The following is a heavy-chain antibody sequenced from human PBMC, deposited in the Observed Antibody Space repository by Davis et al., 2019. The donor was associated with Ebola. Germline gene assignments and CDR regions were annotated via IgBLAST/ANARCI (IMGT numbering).Heavy chain of an antibody. J-gene: IGHJ6*02. V-gene: IGHV1-18*01. CDR1: GYTFTSYG. CDR2: ISAYNGNT. Sequence: ASVKVSCKASGYTFTSYGISWVRQAPGQGLEWMGWISAYNGNTNYAQKLQGRVTMTTDTSTSTVYMELRSLRSDDTAVYYCGRGGYCSSTSCYYPDYYYYGMDVWGQGTTVTVSS. D-gene: IGHD2-2*01. CDR3: GRGGYCSSTSCYYPDYYYYGMDV.